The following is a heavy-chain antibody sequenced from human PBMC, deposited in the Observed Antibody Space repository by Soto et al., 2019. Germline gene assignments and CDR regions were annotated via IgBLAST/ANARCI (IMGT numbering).Heavy chain of an antibody. CDR1: GYTFSRLT. Sequence: GASVKVSCKASGYTFSRLTMHWVRQAPGQRPEWMGWINTGNGDTKYSRKFQGRLSITRDTSATTVYMDLSRLTSADTAVYYCARGSSEYQLVFTWFDPWGQGTLVTVSS. J-gene: IGHJ5*02. CDR3: ARGSSEYQLVFTWFDP. V-gene: IGHV1-3*04. CDR2: INTGNGDT. D-gene: IGHD1-1*01.